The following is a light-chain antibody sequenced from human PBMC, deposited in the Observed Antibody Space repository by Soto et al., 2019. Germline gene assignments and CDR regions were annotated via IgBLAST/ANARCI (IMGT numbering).Light chain of an antibody. CDR1: SSDVGGYNY. V-gene: IGLV2-14*01. CDR3: SSYTRSSTYA. Sequence: QSVLTQPASVSGSPGQSITISCTGTSSDVGGYNYVSWYRQHPGRAPKLMIYDVSNRPSGVSNRVSGSKSGNTASLTISGLQAEDEADYYCSSYTRSSTYAFGPGTKVTVL. J-gene: IGLJ1*01. CDR2: DVS.